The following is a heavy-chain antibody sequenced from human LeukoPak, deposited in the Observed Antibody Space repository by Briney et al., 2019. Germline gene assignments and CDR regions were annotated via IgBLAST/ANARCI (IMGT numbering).Heavy chain of an antibody. D-gene: IGHD3-22*01. CDR3: AKDWYYYDSGGYYAVYYYYYMDV. CDR1: GFTVSSYG. Sequence: GGSLRLSCAAAGFTVSSYGMHWVRQAPGKGLEWVAVIRYDGSNKYYADSVKGRFTISRDNSKNTLYLKMDSLRAEDTAVYYCAKDWYYYDSGGYYAVYYYYYMDVWGKGTTVTVSS. J-gene: IGHJ6*03. V-gene: IGHV3-30*02. CDR2: IRYDGSNK.